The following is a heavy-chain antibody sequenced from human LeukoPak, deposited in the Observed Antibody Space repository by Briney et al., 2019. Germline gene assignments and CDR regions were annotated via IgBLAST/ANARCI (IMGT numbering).Heavy chain of an antibody. V-gene: IGHV3-74*01. CDR3: ARRSAAKDAFDI. D-gene: IGHD6-25*01. J-gene: IGHJ3*02. Sequence: PGGSLRLSCAASGFTFSSYWMHWVRQAAGKGLVWVSRINSDGGSTSYTDSVKGRFTISRDNAKNTLFLQMNSLRAEDTAVYYCARRSAAKDAFDIWGQGTKVTVSS. CDR1: GFTFSSYW. CDR2: INSDGGST.